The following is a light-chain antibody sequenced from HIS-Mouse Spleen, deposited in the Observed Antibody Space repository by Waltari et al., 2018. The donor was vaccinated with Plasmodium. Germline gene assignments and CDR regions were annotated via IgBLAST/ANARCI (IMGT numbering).Light chain of an antibody. J-gene: IGLJ3*02. CDR2: KDS. CDR3: QSADSSGTPNWV. CDR1: ALPKQY. Sequence: SYELTQPPSVSVSPGQTARITCSGDALPKQYAYWYQQKPGQAPVLVIYKDSGRTSGIPGRISGSSSGKTVTLTISGVQAEDEADYYCQSADSSGTPNWVFGGGTKLTVL. V-gene: IGLV3-25*03.